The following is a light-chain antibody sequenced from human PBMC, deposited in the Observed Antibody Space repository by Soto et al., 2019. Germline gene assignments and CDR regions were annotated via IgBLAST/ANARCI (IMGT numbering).Light chain of an antibody. Sequence: AIRMTQSPSSLSASTGDRVTITCRASQGISSYLAWYQQKPGKAPKLLIYAASTSQSGVPSRLSGSGSGTDFTLTISCLQSEDFATYYCQQYYSYPLFGQGTKVDIK. J-gene: IGKJ1*01. V-gene: IGKV1-8*01. CDR2: AAS. CDR3: QQYYSYPL. CDR1: QGISSY.